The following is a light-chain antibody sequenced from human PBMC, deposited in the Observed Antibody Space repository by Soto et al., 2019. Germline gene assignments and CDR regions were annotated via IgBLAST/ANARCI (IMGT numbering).Light chain of an antibody. CDR2: AAS. Sequence: DIQMTQSPSSLSASVGDRVTITCRASQSVSIYLNWYQQKPGKAPKLLIYAASNLQSGVPSRFSGTGSATDFTLTISSLQPEAFATYYCQQSFSTVFTFGPGTKVEIK. CDR1: QSVSIY. CDR3: QQSFSTVFT. V-gene: IGKV1-39*01. J-gene: IGKJ3*01.